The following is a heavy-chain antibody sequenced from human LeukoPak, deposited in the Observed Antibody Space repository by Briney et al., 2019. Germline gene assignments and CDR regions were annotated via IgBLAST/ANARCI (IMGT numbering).Heavy chain of an antibody. V-gene: IGHV3-48*03. CDR3: VRASGSYYRLDP. J-gene: IGHJ5*02. CDR2: ISGGGSTI. D-gene: IGHD1-26*01. CDR1: GFTFSSYE. Sequence: PGGSLRLSCAASGFTFSSYEMNWVRQAPGKGLEWVSYISGGGSTIYYAGSVKGRFTISRDNAKNSLYLQMNSLRAEDTAVYYCVRASGSYYRLDPWGQGTLVTVSS.